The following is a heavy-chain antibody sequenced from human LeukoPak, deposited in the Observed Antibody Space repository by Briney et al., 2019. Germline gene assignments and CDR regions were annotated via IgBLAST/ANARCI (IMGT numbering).Heavy chain of an antibody. V-gene: IGHV3-74*01. D-gene: IGHD3-10*01. CDR1: GFTFSSYW. CDR3: ARGPYDGSGSYYVNY. Sequence: GGSLRLSCAASGFTFSSYWMHWVRQALGKGLVWVSRINSDGSSTSYADSVKGRFTISRDNAKNTLYLQMNSLRAEDTAVYYCARGPYDGSGSYYVNYWGQGTLVTVSS. J-gene: IGHJ4*02. CDR2: INSDGSST.